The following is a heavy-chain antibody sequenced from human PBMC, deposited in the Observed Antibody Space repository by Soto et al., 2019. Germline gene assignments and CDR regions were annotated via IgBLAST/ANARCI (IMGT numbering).Heavy chain of an antibody. CDR3: AAQGLPDYYYYYMDV. J-gene: IGHJ6*03. Sequence: PSETLSLTCNVSGGSISSSDYYWSWIRQHPGKGLEWIGYIYHSGSTNYNPSLKSRVTISVDKSKNQFSLKLSSVTAADTAVYYCAAQGLPDYYYYYMDVWGKGTTVTVSS. CDR1: GGSISSSDYY. CDR2: IYHSGST. V-gene: IGHV4-61*05. D-gene: IGHD5-18*01.